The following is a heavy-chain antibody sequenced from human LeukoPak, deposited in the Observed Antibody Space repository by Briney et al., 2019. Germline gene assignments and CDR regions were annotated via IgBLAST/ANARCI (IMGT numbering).Heavy chain of an antibody. D-gene: IGHD6-19*01. CDR1: GYTFTSYD. J-gene: IGHJ5*02. CDR2: MNPNSGNT. V-gene: IGHV1-8*01. Sequence: ASVKVSCKASGYTFTSYDINWVRQATGQGLEWMGWMNPNSGNTGYAQKFQGRVTMTRNTSISTDYMELSSLRSEDTAVYYCARGPYSSGWYEFYGFDPWGQGTLVTVSS. CDR3: ARGPYSSGWYEFYGFDP.